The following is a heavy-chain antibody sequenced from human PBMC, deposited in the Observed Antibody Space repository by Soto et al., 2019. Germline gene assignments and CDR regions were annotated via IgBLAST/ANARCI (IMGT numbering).Heavy chain of an antibody. Sequence: ESGGGLAQPGGSLRLSCAASGFTLSGYAMDWVRQAPGKGLEYVSGISSNGVGTYYANSVQGRFTISRDNSKNTVYLQMGSLRPDDMAVYYCARRARPDFYYMDVWGKGTTVTVS. D-gene: IGHD6-6*01. CDR3: ARRARPDFYYMDV. CDR1: GFTLSGYA. V-gene: IGHV3-64*01. J-gene: IGHJ6*03. CDR2: ISSNGVGT.